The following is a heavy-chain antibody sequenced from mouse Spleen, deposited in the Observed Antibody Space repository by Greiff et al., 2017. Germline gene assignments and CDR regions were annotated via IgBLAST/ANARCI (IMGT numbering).Heavy chain of an antibody. CDR2: ISSGGGST. D-gene: IGHD1-1*01. CDR3: ARDRSSSPYYYAMDY. V-gene: IGHV5-12-1*01. CDR1: GFTFSSYY. Sequence: EVHLVESGGGLVKLGGSLKLSCAASGFTFSSYYMSWVRQTPEKRLEWVATISSGGGSTYYPDSVKGRFTISRDNAKNTLYLQMSSLNSEDTAVYYCARDRSSSPYYYAMDYWGQGTSVTVSS. J-gene: IGHJ4*01.